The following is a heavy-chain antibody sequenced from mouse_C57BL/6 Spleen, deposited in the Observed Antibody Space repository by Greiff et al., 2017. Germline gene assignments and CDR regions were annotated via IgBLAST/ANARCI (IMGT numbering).Heavy chain of an antibody. D-gene: IGHD1-1*01. CDR2: IWWDDDK. J-gene: IGHJ2*01. Sequence: QVTLKVSGPGILQPSQTLSLTCSFSGFSLSTFGMGVGWIRQPSGQGLEWLAHIWWDDDKYYNPALKSRLTISKDTSKNQVFLKSANVDTAYTATYYCARIRAPLLLRFDYWGQGTTLTVSS. CDR3: ARIRAPLLLRFDY. CDR1: GFSLSTFGMG. V-gene: IGHV8-8*01.